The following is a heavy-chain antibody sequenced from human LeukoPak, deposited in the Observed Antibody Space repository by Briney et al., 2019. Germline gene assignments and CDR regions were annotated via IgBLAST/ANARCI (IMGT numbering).Heavy chain of an antibody. CDR1: GGTFSSYA. J-gene: IGHJ6*02. D-gene: IGHD2-2*02. CDR3: ARASKTGWYQLLDPADYYYGMDV. V-gene: IGHV1-69*05. Sequence: GASVKVSCKASGGTFSSYAISWVRQAPGQGLEWMGGIIPIFGTANYAQKFQGWVTMTRDTSISTAYMELSRLRSDDTAVYYCARASKTGWYQLLDPADYYYGMDVWGQGTTVTVSS. CDR2: IIPIFGTA.